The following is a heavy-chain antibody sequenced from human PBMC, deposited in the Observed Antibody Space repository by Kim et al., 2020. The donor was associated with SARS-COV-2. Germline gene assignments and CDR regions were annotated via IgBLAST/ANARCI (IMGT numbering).Heavy chain of an antibody. CDR1: GFTFSSYS. CDR2: ISSSSSYI. Sequence: GGSLRLSCAASGFTFSSYSMNWVRQAPGKGLEWVSSISSSSSYIYYADSVKGRFTISRDNPKNSLYLQMNSLRAEDTAVYYCARDRSGWEYYFDYWGQGTLVTVSS. D-gene: IGHD3-22*01. J-gene: IGHJ4*02. CDR3: ARDRSGWEYYFDY. V-gene: IGHV3-21*01.